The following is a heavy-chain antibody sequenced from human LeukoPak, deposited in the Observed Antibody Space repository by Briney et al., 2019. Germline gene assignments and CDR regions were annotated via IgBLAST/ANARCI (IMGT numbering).Heavy chain of an antibody. Sequence: SVKVSCKASGGTFSSYAISWVRQAPGQGLEWMGGIIPIFGTANYAQKFQGRVTITADKSPSTAYMELSSLRSEDTAVYYCARGRGRYSSGWYPYYYYGMDVWGKGTTVTVSS. D-gene: IGHD6-19*01. CDR3: ARGRGRYSSGWYPYYYYGMDV. CDR2: IIPIFGTA. V-gene: IGHV1-69*06. CDR1: GGTFSSYA. J-gene: IGHJ6*04.